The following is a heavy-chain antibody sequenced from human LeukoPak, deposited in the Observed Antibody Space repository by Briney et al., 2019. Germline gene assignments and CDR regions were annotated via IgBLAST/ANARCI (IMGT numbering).Heavy chain of an antibody. CDR3: ARDNSDSGGIIAYFFDY. J-gene: IGHJ4*02. D-gene: IGHD3-16*02. CDR2: VRYDGSNK. V-gene: IGHV3-30*02. Sequence: GGSLRLSCAASGFTFSSYGMHWVRQAPGKGLEWVAFVRYDGSNKYYADSVKDRFTISRDNSKNTLYLQMNSLRAEDTALYYCARDNSDSGGIIAYFFDYWGQGTLVTVSS. CDR1: GFTFSSYG.